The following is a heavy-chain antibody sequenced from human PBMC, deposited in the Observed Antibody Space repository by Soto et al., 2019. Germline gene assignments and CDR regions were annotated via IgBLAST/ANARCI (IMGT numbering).Heavy chain of an antibody. CDR2: IYYSGST. D-gene: IGHD2-2*01. CDR1: GGSISSGDYY. J-gene: IGHJ6*02. V-gene: IGHV4-30-4*01. CDR3: ARGGDLVPARHYYYGMDV. Sequence: SETLSLTCTVSGGSISSGDYYWSWIRQPPGKGLEWIGYIYYSGSTYYNPSLKSRVTISVDTSKNQFSLKLSSVTAADTAVYYCARGGDLVPARHYYYGMDVWGQGTTVTVSS.